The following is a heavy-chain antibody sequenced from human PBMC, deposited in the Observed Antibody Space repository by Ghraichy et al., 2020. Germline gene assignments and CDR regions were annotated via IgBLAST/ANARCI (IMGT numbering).Heavy chain of an antibody. CDR2: ISYTGES. D-gene: IGHD4-23*01. J-gene: IGHJ4*02. Sequence: SETLSLTCSVSGDSNIFDEYYWDWIRQTPRKGLEWIGNISYTGESHSNPSLQSRVTLSVDTSTNRFFLQLTSVTAADTAVYFCARRGDYGGHFAYWGQGILVAVS. CDR1: GDSNIFDEYY. V-gene: IGHV4-39*01. CDR3: ARRGDYGGHFAY.